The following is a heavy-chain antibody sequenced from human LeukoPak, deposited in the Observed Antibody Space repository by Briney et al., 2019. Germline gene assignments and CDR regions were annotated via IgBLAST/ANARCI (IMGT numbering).Heavy chain of an antibody. Sequence: SETLSLTCTISGGSINTYYWSWIRQPPGKGLEWIGYINYSGSTNYNPSLKSRVTISVDSSKNQFSLKLTSVSAADTAMYYCARSPPNPRYCSSSSCPYYFDYWGHGTLVTVSS. CDR1: GGSINTYY. CDR2: INYSGST. V-gene: IGHV4-59*01. J-gene: IGHJ4*01. D-gene: IGHD2-2*01. CDR3: ARSPPNPRYCSSSSCPYYFDY.